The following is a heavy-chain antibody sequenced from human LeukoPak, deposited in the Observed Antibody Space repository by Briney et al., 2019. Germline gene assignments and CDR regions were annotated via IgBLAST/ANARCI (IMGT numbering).Heavy chain of an antibody. CDR3: ARLWYDIGNGP. Sequence: SETLSLTCAVYGGSFSGYYWSWLRQPPGKGLEWIGEINHSGSTNYNPSLKSRVTISVDTSKNQFSLKLSSVTAADTAVYYCARLWYDIGNGPWGQGTLVTVSS. CDR1: GGSFSGYY. D-gene: IGHD3-9*01. V-gene: IGHV4-34*01. CDR2: INHSGST. J-gene: IGHJ5*02.